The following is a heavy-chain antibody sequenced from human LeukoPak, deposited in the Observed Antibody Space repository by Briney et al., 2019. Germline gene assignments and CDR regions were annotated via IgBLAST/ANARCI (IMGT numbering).Heavy chain of an antibody. Sequence: GASVKVSCKASGGTFSSYAISWVRQAPGQGLEWMGGIIPIFGTANYAQKFQGRVTITADKSTSTAYMELSSLRSEDTAVYYCATTYGYYYYMDVWGKGTTVTISS. J-gene: IGHJ6*03. V-gene: IGHV1-69*06. D-gene: IGHD4-17*01. CDR3: ATTYGYYYYMDV. CDR2: IIPIFGTA. CDR1: GGTFSSYA.